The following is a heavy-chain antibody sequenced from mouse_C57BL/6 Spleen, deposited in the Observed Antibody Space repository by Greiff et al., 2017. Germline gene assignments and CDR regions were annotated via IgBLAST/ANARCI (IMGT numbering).Heavy chain of an antibody. D-gene: IGHD3-2*02. Sequence: EVMLVESEGGLVQPGSSMKLSCTASGFTFSDYYMAWVRQVPEKGLEWVANINYDGSSTYYLDSLKSRFIISRDNAKNILYLQMSSLKSEDTATYYCAREGTAQATFAMDYWGQGTSGTVSS. J-gene: IGHJ4*01. CDR2: INYDGSST. V-gene: IGHV5-16*01. CDR3: AREGTAQATFAMDY. CDR1: GFTFSDYY.